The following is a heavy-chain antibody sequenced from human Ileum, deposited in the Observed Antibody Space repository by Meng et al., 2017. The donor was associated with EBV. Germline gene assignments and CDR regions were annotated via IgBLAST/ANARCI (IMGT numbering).Heavy chain of an antibody. J-gene: IGHJ4*02. CDR2: IYYRGNT. CDR3: ASAYDYGDYEAFAY. CDR1: CGSISTGNFY. Sequence: PVTSNHSDTPSLTCPFLCGSISTGNFYWGWIRQSPGKALECIGTIYYRGNTFYNPSLKSRLTISIDTSKNEFSLTLRSVTAADTALYYCASAYDYGDYEAFAYWGPGSLVTVSS. D-gene: IGHD4-17*01. V-gene: IGHV4-39*07.